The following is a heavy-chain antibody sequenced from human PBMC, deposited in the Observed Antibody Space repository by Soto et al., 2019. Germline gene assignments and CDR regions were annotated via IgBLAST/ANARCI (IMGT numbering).Heavy chain of an antibody. D-gene: IGHD3-22*01. Sequence: GASVKVSCKASGGTFSSYAISWVRQAPGQGFEWMGGIIPIFGTANYAQKFQGRVTITADESTGTAYMELSSLRSEDTAVYYCARETMIVVVTSPNAFDIWGQGTMVIVSS. CDR2: IIPIFGTA. CDR3: ARETMIVVVTSPNAFDI. CDR1: GGTFSSYA. V-gene: IGHV1-69*13. J-gene: IGHJ3*02.